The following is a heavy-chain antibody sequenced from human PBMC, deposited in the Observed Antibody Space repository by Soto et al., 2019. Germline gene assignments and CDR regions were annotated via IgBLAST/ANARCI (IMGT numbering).Heavy chain of an antibody. CDR3: AREPLCGGRCYDNYFDP. CDR2: INIGNGNT. CDR1: GYTFTYYP. Sequence: GASVKVSCKASGYTFTYYPIHCVRQAPGQRLEWMGWINIGNGNTASSQKFQDRVTITRETSASTAYMELNSLRSEDTAVYYCAREPLCGGRCYDNYFDPWGQGTLVTVSS. V-gene: IGHV1-3*04. D-gene: IGHD2-15*01. J-gene: IGHJ5*02.